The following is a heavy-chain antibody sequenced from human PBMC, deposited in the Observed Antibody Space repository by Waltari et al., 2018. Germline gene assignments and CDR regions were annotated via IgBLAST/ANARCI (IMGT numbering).Heavy chain of an antibody. CDR3: AKNRVRGAAPYYFDY. Sequence: EVQLLESGGGLVQPGGSLRLSCADSGFTFSSYAMSWVRQAPGKGLEWVSAIRGSGGSTYYADSVKGRFTISRDNSKNTLYLQMNSLRAEDTAVYYCAKNRVRGAAPYYFDYWGQGTLVTVSS. V-gene: IGHV3-23*01. D-gene: IGHD6-13*01. CDR1: GFTFSSYA. CDR2: IRGSGGST. J-gene: IGHJ4*02.